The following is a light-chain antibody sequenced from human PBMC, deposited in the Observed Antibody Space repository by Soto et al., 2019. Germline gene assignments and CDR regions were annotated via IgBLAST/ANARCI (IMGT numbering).Light chain of an antibody. CDR2: GSS. CDR1: SSNIGAGYD. J-gene: IGLJ2*01. V-gene: IGLV1-40*01. CDR3: QSYDSSAGGVA. Sequence: QSVLTQPPSVSGAPGQRVTISCTGSSSNIGAGYDVHWYQQLPGTAPKLLMYGSSNRPSGVPDRFSGSKSGTSASLAITGLQAEDEADYYCQSYDSSAGGVAFGGGTKLTVL.